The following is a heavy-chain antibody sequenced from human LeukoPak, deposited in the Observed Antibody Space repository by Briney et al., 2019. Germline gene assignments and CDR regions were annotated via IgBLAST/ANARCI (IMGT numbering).Heavy chain of an antibody. V-gene: IGHV3-30-3*01. CDR3: ARDRGGQQLF. CDR2: ISYDGSNK. D-gene: IGHD6-13*01. J-gene: IGHJ4*02. CDR1: GFTFSSYA. Sequence: PGRSLRLSCAASGFTFSSYAMHWVRQAPGKGLEWVAVISYDGSNKYYADSVKGRFTISRDNAKNSLYLQMNSLRAEDTAVYYCARDRGGQQLFWGQGTLVTVSS.